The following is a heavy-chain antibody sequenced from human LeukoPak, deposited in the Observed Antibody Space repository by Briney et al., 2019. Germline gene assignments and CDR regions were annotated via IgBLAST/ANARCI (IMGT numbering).Heavy chain of an antibody. J-gene: IGHJ3*02. CDR1: GGSISSGSYY. CDR2: IYTSGST. CDR3: ARHVTLETYYDILTGYHDAFDI. D-gene: IGHD3-9*01. V-gene: IGHV4-61*02. Sequence: SQTLSLTCTVSGGSISSGSYYWSWIRQPAGKGLEWIGRIYTSGSTNYNPSLKSRVTISVDTSKNQFSLKLSSVTAADTAVYYCARHVTLETYYDILTGYHDAFDIWGQGTMVTVSS.